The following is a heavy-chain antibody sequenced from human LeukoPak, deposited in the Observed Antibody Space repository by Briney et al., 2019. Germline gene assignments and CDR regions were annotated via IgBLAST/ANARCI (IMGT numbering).Heavy chain of an antibody. J-gene: IGHJ6*02. Sequence: ASVKVSCKASGYTFTSYGISWVRQAPGQGLEWMGWISAYNGNTSYAQKLQGRVTMTTDTSTSTAYMELRSLRSDDTAVYYCARDPRATNPRYYYYYGMDVWGQGTTVTVSS. D-gene: IGHD1-26*01. CDR2: ISAYNGNT. V-gene: IGHV1-18*01. CDR3: ARDPRATNPRYYYYYGMDV. CDR1: GYTFTSYG.